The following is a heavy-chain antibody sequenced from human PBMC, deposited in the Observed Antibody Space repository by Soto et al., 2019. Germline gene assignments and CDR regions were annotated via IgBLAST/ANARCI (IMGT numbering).Heavy chain of an antibody. Sequence: GGSLRLSCAASGFRFNNYAMSWVRQAPGKGLEWVSTISASGGSTSYADSVKGRFTISRDNPENTLFLQMNNVRAEDTAVYYCAKPASANTPYYYQGIDVWGQGTTVTVSS. CDR1: GFRFNNYA. CDR3: AKPASANTPYYYQGIDV. CDR2: ISASGGST. V-gene: IGHV3-23*01. J-gene: IGHJ6*02. D-gene: IGHD3-10*01.